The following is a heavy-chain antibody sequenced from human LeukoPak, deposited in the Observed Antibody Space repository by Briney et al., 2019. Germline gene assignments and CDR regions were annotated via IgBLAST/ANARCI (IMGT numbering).Heavy chain of an antibody. Sequence: GASVKVSCKASGGTFSSYAISWVRQAPGQGLEWMGGIIPIFGTANYAQKSQGRVTITADESTSTAYMELSSLRSEDTAVYYCASKNYDFWSGYSNYYGMDVWGQGTTVTVSS. D-gene: IGHD3-3*01. J-gene: IGHJ6*02. CDR3: ASKNYDFWSGYSNYYGMDV. CDR2: IIPIFGTA. V-gene: IGHV1-69*13. CDR1: GGTFSSYA.